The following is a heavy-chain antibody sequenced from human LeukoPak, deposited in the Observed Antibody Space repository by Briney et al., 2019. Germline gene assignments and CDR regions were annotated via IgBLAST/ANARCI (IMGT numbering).Heavy chain of an antibody. D-gene: IGHD6-13*01. V-gene: IGHV3-23*01. CDR1: GFTFSTYG. CDR3: VQQLY. J-gene: IGHJ4*02. CDR2: ISDSGGST. Sequence: GGSLRLSCAASGFTFSTYGMSWVRQAPGKGLEWVSVISDSGGSTNYADPVKGRFTISRDNAKNSLYLQMNSLRAEDTAVYYCVQQLYWGQGTLVTVSS.